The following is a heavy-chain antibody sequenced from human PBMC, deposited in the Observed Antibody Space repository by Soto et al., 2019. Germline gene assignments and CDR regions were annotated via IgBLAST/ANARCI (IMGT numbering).Heavy chain of an antibody. J-gene: IGHJ5*02. V-gene: IGHV1-18*01. CDR1: GYTFSNYG. D-gene: IGHD2-2*01. CDR3: ARVVPGAEAWFGP. Sequence: QVQLVQSGGEVKRPGASVQVSCKTSGYTFSNYGITWVRQAPGQPLEQLGGISLYSDGTNYAQKFQGRVSMTTDTSTTTAYMELRSLRSDDTAVYYCARVVPGAEAWFGPWGQGTLVTVSS. CDR2: ISLYSDGT.